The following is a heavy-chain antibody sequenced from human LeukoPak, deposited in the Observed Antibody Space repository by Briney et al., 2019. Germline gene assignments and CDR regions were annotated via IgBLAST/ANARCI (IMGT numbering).Heavy chain of an antibody. CDR2: INPNSGGT. J-gene: IGHJ4*02. V-gene: IGHV1-2*02. CDR3: ARDLQVVPYEHVYFDY. Sequence: ASVKVSCKVSGYTFTGYYMHWVRQAPGQGLEWMGWINPNSGGTNYAQKFQGRVTMTRDTSISTAYMELSRLRSDDTAVYYCARDLQVVPYEHVYFDYWGQGTLVTVSS. D-gene: IGHD2-2*01. CDR1: GYTFTGYY.